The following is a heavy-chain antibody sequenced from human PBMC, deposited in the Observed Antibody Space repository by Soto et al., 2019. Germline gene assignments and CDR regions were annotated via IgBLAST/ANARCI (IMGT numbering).Heavy chain of an antibody. CDR1: GGSISSYY. D-gene: IGHD5-12*01. Sequence: PSETLSLTCTVSGGSISSYYWSWIRQPPGKGLEWIGYIYYSGSTNYNPSLKSRVTISVDTSKNQFSLKLSSVTAADTAVYYCARDAVATPFDYWGQGTLVTVSS. CDR3: ARDAVATPFDY. CDR2: IYYSGST. J-gene: IGHJ4*02. V-gene: IGHV4-59*01.